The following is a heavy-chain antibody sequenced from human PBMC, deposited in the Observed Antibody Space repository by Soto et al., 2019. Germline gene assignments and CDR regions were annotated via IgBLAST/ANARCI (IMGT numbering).Heavy chain of an antibody. CDR2: ISSSSSTI. CDR3: AREHLPYYDILTGYPGANWFDP. V-gene: IGHV3-48*02. J-gene: IGHJ5*02. D-gene: IGHD3-9*01. Sequence: GGSLRLSCAASGFTFSSYSMNWVRQAPGKGLEWVSYISSSSSTIYYADSVKGRFTISRDNAKNSLYLQMNSLRDEDTAVYYCAREHLPYYDILTGYPGANWFDPWGQGTLVTVSS. CDR1: GFTFSSYS.